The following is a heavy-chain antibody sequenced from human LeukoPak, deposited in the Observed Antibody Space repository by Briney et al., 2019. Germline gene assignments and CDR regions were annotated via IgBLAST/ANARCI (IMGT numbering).Heavy chain of an antibody. CDR3: ARGGYYTSRNAFDI. Sequence: PSETLSLTCTVSYGSISDYYWSWIRQPAGKGLEWIGRIYTSGSTNYNPSLKSRVTMSVDTSKKQFSLNLNSVTAADTAVYYCARGGYYTSRNAFDIWGQGTMVTVSS. V-gene: IGHV4-4*07. CDR2: IYTSGST. J-gene: IGHJ3*02. D-gene: IGHD3-22*01. CDR1: YGSISDYY.